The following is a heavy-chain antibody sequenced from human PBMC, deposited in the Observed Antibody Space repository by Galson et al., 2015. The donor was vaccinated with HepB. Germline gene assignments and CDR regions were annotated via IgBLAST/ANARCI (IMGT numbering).Heavy chain of an antibody. J-gene: IGHJ4*02. CDR3: AKTHRLDYDLWSGYYIKEYYFDY. CDR1: GFTFSSYA. D-gene: IGHD3-3*01. V-gene: IGHV3-23*01. CDR2: ISGSGGST. Sequence: SLRLSCAASGFTFSSYAMSWVRQAPGKGLEWVSAISGSGGSTYYADSVKGRFTISRDNSKNTLYLQMNSLRAEDTAVYYCAKTHRLDYDLWSGYYIKEYYFDYWGQGTLVAVSS.